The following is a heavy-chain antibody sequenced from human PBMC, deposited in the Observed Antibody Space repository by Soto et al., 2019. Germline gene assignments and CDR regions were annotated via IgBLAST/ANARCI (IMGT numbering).Heavy chain of an antibody. D-gene: IGHD6-19*01. CDR3: AKDSGAVAGPY. Sequence: PGGSLRLSCAASGFSFSSYAMSWVRQAPGKGLEWVSGISGGGGSTDYADSVKGRFTISRDNSKNTLYLQLNSLRAEDTAVYYCAKDSGAVAGPYWGQGTLVTV. V-gene: IGHV3-23*01. CDR1: GFSFSSYA. J-gene: IGHJ4*02. CDR2: ISGGGGST.